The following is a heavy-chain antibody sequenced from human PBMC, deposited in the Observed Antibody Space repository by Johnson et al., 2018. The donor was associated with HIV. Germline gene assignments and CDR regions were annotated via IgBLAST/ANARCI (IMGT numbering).Heavy chain of an antibody. V-gene: IGHV3-30*19. CDR2: ISYDGSNK. J-gene: IGHJ3*02. CDR3: AREGKYLAGAEDAFDI. D-gene: IGHD2/OR15-2a*01. CDR1: GFTFTDAW. Sequence: QEQLVESGGGLVKPGGSVRLSCAVSGFTFTDAWMSWVRQAPGKGLEWVAVISYDGSNKYYADSVKGRFTISRDNSKNTLYLQMNSLRAEDTAVYYCAREGKYLAGAEDAFDIWGQGTMVTVSS.